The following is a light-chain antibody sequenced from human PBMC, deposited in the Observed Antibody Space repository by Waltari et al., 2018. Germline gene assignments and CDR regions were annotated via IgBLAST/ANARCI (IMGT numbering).Light chain of an antibody. Sequence: QSALTQPRSVSGAPGQSVTISCTGPSSDVGGYTYVSWYQHHPGQAPKLIIYDVTKRPSGFPDRFSAAKSDNTASLTISGRQAEDEADYYCCSYAGSITFWVFGGGTKLTVL. CDR1: SSDVGGYTY. V-gene: IGLV2-11*01. J-gene: IGLJ3*02. CDR2: DVT. CDR3: CSYAGSITFWV.